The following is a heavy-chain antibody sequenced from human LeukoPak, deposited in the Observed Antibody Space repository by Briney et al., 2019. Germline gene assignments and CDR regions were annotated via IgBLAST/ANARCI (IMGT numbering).Heavy chain of an antibody. D-gene: IGHD1-26*01. Sequence: GESLQIYCKGYGYSFTTYFIGWVGQMPRKGREWRGIIYPGDSDTKYSQSFQGQGTISPEKSLSTAYLQWSSLKASDTAMYYSARQRPSVAASPFDYWGEGTLVTVSS. CDR1: GYSFTTYF. J-gene: IGHJ4*02. CDR3: ARQRPSVAASPFDY. V-gene: IGHV5-51*01. CDR2: IYPGDSDT.